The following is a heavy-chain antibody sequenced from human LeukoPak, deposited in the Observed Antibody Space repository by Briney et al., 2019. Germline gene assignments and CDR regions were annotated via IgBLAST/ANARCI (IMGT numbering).Heavy chain of an antibody. CDR2: IYENGGTT. J-gene: IGHJ4*02. CDR1: GCTFRSHA. CDR3: AKDFRIGYSAHFDY. D-gene: IGHD2-21*01. Sequence: GGSLRLSCVGSGCTFRSHAMSWVRQAPEKGLEFVSGIYENGGTTYYADSVKGRFSISRDNSKNTLYLQMDSLRGEDTAVYYCAKDFRIGYSAHFDYWGQGALVTVSS. V-gene: IGHV3-23*01.